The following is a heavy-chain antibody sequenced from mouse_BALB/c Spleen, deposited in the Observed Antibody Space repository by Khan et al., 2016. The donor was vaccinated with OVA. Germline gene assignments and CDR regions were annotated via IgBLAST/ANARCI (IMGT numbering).Heavy chain of an antibody. Sequence: QIQMVQSGAELAKPGASVKMSCKASGYTFTNYWMHWVKQRPGQGLEWIGYINPTSGYTDYNENFKDRATLSADNSSSTAYMQLSSVTSEYSAVYYCTRDRIDYWGQGTTLTVSS. J-gene: IGHJ2*01. CDR3: TRDRIDY. CDR2: INPTSGYT. CDR1: GYTFTNYW. V-gene: IGHV1-7*01.